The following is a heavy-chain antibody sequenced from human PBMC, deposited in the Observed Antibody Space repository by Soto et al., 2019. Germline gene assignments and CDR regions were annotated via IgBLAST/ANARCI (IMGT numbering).Heavy chain of an antibody. J-gene: IGHJ4*02. D-gene: IGHD3-22*01. CDR3: AREDDSSGYYYDDY. CDR1: GGTFSSYT. CDR2: IIPILGIA. V-gene: IGHV1-69*04. Sequence: ASVKVSCKASGGTFSSYTISWVRQAPGQGLEWMGRIIPILGIANYAQKFQGRVTITADKSTSTAYMELSSLRSEDTAVYYCAREDDSSGYYYDDYWGQGTLVTVSS.